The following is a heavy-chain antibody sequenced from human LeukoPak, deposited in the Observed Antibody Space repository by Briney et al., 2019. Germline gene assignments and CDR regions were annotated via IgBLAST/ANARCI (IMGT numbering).Heavy chain of an antibody. CDR2: IYYSGST. D-gene: IGHD5-24*01. J-gene: IGHJ4*02. Sequence: SETLSLTCTVSGGSISSSSYYWGWIRQPPGKGLEWIGSIYYSGSTYYNPSLKSRVTISVDTSKNQFSLKLSSVTAADTAVYYCARGRRRWLQSTHSYFDYWGQGTLVTVSS. V-gene: IGHV4-39*01. CDR3: ARGRRRWLQSTHSYFDY. CDR1: GGSISSSSYY.